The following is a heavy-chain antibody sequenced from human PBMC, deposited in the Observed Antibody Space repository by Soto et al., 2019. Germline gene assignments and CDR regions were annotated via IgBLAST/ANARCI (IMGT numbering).Heavy chain of an antibody. CDR2: ISSSCSII. CDR1: GFTFSSYE. CDR3: ARKGIAVAGIAFDI. V-gene: IGHV3-48*03. J-gene: IGHJ3*02. Sequence: EVQPVESGGGLVQPGGSLRLSCAASGFTFSSYEMNWVRQAPGKGLEWVSYISSSCSIIYYADSVKGRFTISRDNAKKSLYLQMNSLRAEDTAVYYCARKGIAVAGIAFDIWGQGTMVTVSS. D-gene: IGHD6-19*01.